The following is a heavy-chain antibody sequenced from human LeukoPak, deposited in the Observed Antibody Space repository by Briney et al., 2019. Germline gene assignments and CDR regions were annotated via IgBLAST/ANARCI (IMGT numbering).Heavy chain of an antibody. CDR2: IKQHGSEK. CDR3: VPLNWNPPGDFDR. CDR1: GFTFSNFW. J-gene: IGHJ4*02. Sequence: PGGSLRLSCAASGFTFSNFWMTWVRQAPGKGLEWVANIKQHGSEKYYVDSVKGRFTISRDNAKNALYLQMNSLRVEDTAVYYCVPLNWNPPGDFDRWGQGTLVTVSS. D-gene: IGHD1-20*01. V-gene: IGHV3-7*01.